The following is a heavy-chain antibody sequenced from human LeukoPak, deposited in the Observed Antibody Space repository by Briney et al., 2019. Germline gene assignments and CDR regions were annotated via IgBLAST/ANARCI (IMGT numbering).Heavy chain of an antibody. V-gene: IGHV3-23*01. J-gene: IGHJ3*02. CDR1: GFTFSDYY. CDR2: ISGSGGST. CDR3: AKDRGYCSSTSCYIDAFDI. Sequence: QAGGSLRLSCAASGFTFSDYYMSWIRQAPGKGLEWVSAISGSGGSTYYADSVKGRFTISRDNSKNTLYLQMNSLRAEDTAVYYCAKDRGYCSSTSCYIDAFDIWGQGTMVTVSS. D-gene: IGHD2-2*02.